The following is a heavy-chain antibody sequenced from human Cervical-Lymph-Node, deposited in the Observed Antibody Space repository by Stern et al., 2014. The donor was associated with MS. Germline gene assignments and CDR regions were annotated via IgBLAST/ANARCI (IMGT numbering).Heavy chain of an antibody. V-gene: IGHV3-30*04. CDR2: ISYDGTKK. Sequence: QVQLVQSGGGVVQPGRSERLSCAASRFTFSSYGLHWVRQAPGKGLEWVALISYDGTKKYYAESVKGRFSISRDNSRNTLYLQMNSLRDDDTAVYYCAREAPSAVYFDFWGQGTLLTVSS. CDR1: RFTFSSYG. CDR3: AREAPSAVYFDF. J-gene: IGHJ4*02. D-gene: IGHD2-2*01.